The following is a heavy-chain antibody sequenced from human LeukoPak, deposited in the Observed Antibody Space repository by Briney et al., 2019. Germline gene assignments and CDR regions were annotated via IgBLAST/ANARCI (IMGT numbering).Heavy chain of an antibody. CDR3: ARAQTYYYDSSGPFQIDY. D-gene: IGHD3-22*01. CDR1: GGSTSSGGNY. CDR2: IYYSGST. V-gene: IGHV4-31*03. J-gene: IGHJ4*02. Sequence: SETLSLTCTVSGGSTSSGGNYWSWIRQHPGKGLECIGYIYYSGSTYYNPSLKSRVTISVDTSKNQFSLKLSSVTAADTAVYYCARAQTYYYDSSGPFQIDYWGQGPLVTVSS.